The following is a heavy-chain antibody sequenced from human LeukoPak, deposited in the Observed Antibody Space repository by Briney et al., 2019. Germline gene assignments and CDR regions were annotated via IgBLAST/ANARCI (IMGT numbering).Heavy chain of an antibody. D-gene: IGHD3-10*01. CDR3: ARGYGSGSYLSY. Sequence: PGGSLRLSCAASGFTFSSYEMNWVRQAPGRGLEWVSYISSSSSTIFYADSVKGRFTFSRDNAKNSVYLQMNSLRDEDTAVYYCARGYGSGSYLSYWGQGTLVTVSS. V-gene: IGHV3-48*02. J-gene: IGHJ4*02. CDR2: ISSSSSTI. CDR1: GFTFSSYE.